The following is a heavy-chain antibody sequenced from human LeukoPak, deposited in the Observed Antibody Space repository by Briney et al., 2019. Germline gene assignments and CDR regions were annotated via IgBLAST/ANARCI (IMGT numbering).Heavy chain of an antibody. V-gene: IGHV3-23*01. Sequence: GGSLRLSCAASGFTFSSYAMSWVRQAPGKGLEWVSAISGSGGSTYYADSVKGRFTISRDNSKNTLYLQMNSLRAEDTAVYYCARDRPYDILTGYYLGRDYYYYYMDVWGKGTTVTVSS. CDR2: ISGSGGST. CDR1: GFTFSSYA. CDR3: ARDRPYDILTGYYLGRDYYYYYMDV. J-gene: IGHJ6*03. D-gene: IGHD3-9*01.